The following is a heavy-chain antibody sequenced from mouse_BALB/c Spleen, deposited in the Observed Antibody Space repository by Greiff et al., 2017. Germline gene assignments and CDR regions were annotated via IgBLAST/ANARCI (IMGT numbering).Heavy chain of an antibody. V-gene: IGHV10-1*02. Sequence: EVMLVESGGGLVQPKGSLKLSCAASGFTFNTYAMNWVRQAPGKGLEWVARIRSKSNNYATYYADSVKDRFTISRDDSQSMLYLQMNNLKTEDTAMYYCVRHASSGYLDYWGQGTTLTVSS. CDR3: VRHASSGYLDY. CDR1: GFTFNTYA. D-gene: IGHD3-1*01. CDR2: IRSKSNNYAT. J-gene: IGHJ2*01.